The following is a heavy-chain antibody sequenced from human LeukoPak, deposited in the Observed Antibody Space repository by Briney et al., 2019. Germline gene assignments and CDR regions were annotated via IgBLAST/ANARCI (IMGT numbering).Heavy chain of an antibody. V-gene: IGHV3-30*04. D-gene: IGHD3-22*01. J-gene: IGHJ4*02. Sequence: GGSLRLSCAASGFTFSSYAMHWVRQAPGKGLEWVAVISYDGSNKYYADSVKGRFTISRDNSKNTLYLQMNSLRAEDTAVYYCAREFESSGFDYWGQGTLVTVSS. CDR1: GFTFSSYA. CDR3: AREFESSGFDY. CDR2: ISYDGSNK.